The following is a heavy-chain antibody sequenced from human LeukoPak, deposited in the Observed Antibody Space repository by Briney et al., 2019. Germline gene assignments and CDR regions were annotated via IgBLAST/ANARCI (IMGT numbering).Heavy chain of an antibody. Sequence: GGSLRLSCAASGFTFSSYGMHWVRQAPGKGLEWVAVIWYDGSNKYYADSVKGRFTISRDNSKNTLYLQMNSLRAEDTAVYHCARGTLWFGELSHIFDYWGQGTLVTVSS. CDR3: ARGTLWFGELSHIFDY. D-gene: IGHD3-10*01. J-gene: IGHJ4*02. CDR2: IWYDGSNK. V-gene: IGHV3-33*01. CDR1: GFTFSSYG.